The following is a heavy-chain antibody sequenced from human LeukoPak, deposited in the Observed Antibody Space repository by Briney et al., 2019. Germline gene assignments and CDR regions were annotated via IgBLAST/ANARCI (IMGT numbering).Heavy chain of an antibody. CDR1: SGSISSYY. D-gene: IGHD6-13*01. CDR2: IYTSGST. V-gene: IGHV4-4*07. Sequence: PSETLSLTCTVSSGSISSYYWSWIRQPAGKGLEWIGRIYTSGSTNYNPSLKSRVTMSVDTSKNQFSLKLSSVTAADTAVYYCARDSAAAGKGYYYYYGMDVWGQGTTVTVSS. J-gene: IGHJ6*02. CDR3: ARDSAAAGKGYYYYYGMDV.